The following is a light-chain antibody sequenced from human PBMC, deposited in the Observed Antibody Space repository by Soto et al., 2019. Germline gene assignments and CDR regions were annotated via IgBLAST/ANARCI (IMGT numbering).Light chain of an antibody. CDR3: LQRSDWPIT. CDR2: DAS. J-gene: IGKJ5*01. CDR1: QTISTY. V-gene: IGKV3-11*01. Sequence: EIVLTQSPPTLSLSPGESAALSRRVSQTISTYLAWYQQKPGQAPRLLIYDASTRATGIPARFSGSGSGTDFTLTISYLEPEDFAVYYCLQRSDWPITFGQGTRLEIK.